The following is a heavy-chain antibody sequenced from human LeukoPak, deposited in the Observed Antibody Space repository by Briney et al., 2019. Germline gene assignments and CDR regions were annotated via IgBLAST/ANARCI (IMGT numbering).Heavy chain of an antibody. CDR1: GGSFSGYY. Sequence: SETLSLTCAVYGGSFSGYYWSWIRQHPGKGLEWIGYIYYSGSTYYNPSLKSRVTISVDTSKNQFSLKLSSVTAADTAVYYCARDSTYYYYGMDVWGQGTTVTVSS. CDR3: ARDSTYYYYGMDV. CDR2: IYYSGST. J-gene: IGHJ6*02. V-gene: IGHV4-31*11.